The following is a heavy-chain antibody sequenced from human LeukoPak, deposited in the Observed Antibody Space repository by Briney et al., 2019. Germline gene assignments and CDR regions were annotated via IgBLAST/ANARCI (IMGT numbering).Heavy chain of an antibody. CDR1: GFTSSSYS. J-gene: IGHJ6*02. V-gene: IGHV3-21*01. CDR2: ISSSSSYI. CDR3: ARDKDTAMVYYYYYGMDV. Sequence: GGSLRLSCAASGFTSSSYSMNWVRQAPGKGLEWVSSISSSSSYIYYADSVKGRFTISRDNAKNSLYLQMNSLRAEDTAVYYCARDKDTAMVYYYYYGMDVWGQGTTVTVSS. D-gene: IGHD5-18*01.